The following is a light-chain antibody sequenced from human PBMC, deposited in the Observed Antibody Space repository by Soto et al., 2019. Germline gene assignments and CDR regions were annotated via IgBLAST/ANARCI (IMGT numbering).Light chain of an antibody. CDR1: QCVGSIY. CDR3: QQYNSWPIT. J-gene: IGKJ5*01. V-gene: IGKV3-20*01. Sequence: DSVLTQSPGTLSLSHGERATLSCRASQCVGSIYLSWYQQKPGQAPRLLIHGASNMASGIPDRFTGSGSGTEFTLTISGLQSEDFAVYYCQQYNSWPITFGQGTRLEIK. CDR2: GAS.